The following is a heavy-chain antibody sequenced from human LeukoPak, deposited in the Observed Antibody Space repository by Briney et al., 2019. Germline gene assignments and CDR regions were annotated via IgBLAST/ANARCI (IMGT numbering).Heavy chain of an antibody. Sequence: ASVKVSFKASGGAFSSYAISWVRQAPGQGLEWMGGIIPIFGTANYAQKFQGRVTITADESTSTAYMELSSLRSEDTAVYYCARVGGRYDFWSGSKGIPLINWFDPWGQGTLVTVSS. V-gene: IGHV1-69*13. CDR2: IIPIFGTA. D-gene: IGHD3-3*01. J-gene: IGHJ5*02. CDR1: GGAFSSYA. CDR3: ARVGGRYDFWSGSKGIPLINWFDP.